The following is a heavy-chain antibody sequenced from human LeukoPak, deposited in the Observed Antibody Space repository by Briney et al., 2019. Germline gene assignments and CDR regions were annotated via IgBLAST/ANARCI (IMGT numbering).Heavy chain of an antibody. J-gene: IGHJ4*02. CDR3: AKAPLGRCTGAICYCFDY. Sequence: GGSLRLSCAASGFTFDDYAMSWVRQTPGKGLEWVSGTNWDGGRTGYADSVKGRFTISRDNSKNTLFLQMNSLRAEDAAIYYCAKAPLGRCTGAICYCFDYRGQGTLVTVSS. CDR1: GFTFDDYA. D-gene: IGHD2-15*01. CDR2: TNWDGGRT. V-gene: IGHV3-20*04.